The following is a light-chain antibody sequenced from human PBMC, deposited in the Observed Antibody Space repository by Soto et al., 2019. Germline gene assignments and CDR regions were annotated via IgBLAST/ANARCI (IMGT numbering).Light chain of an antibody. J-gene: IGLJ2*01. CDR2: EVS. V-gene: IGLV2-23*02. CDR3: CSYAGSSTVV. CDR1: SSDVGSYNL. Sequence: QSVLTQPASVSGSPGQSITISCTGTSSDVGSYNLVSWYQQHPGKAPKLMIYEVSKRPSGVSNRFSGSKSGNTASLTISGLQDEDEADYYCCSYAGSSTVVLGGGTKLTVL.